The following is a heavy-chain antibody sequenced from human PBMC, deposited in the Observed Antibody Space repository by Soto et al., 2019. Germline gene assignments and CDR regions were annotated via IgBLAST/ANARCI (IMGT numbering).Heavy chain of an antibody. D-gene: IGHD2-2*01. Sequence: EVQLVESGGGLIQPGGSLRLSCAVSGFTVRANYMSWVRQAPGKGLEWVSVIYSGDTTYYADSVKGRFIISRDISKNTLYFKMNIRGAGPPAFFYCHANGYWGRETLATVSS. CDR1: GFTVRANY. CDR2: IYSGDTT. CDR3: HANGY. J-gene: IGHJ4*02. V-gene: IGHV3-53*01.